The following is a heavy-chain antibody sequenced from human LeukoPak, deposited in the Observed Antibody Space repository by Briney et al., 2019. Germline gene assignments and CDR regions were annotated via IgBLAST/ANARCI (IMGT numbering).Heavy chain of an antibody. CDR1: GYGFTSYW. V-gene: IGHV5-51*01. Sequence: VESLKISCKGSGYGFTSYWIGWVRQMPGKGLEWMGIIYPGDSDTRYSPSFQGQVTISADKSISTAYLQWSSLKASDTAMYYCARTYYYDSSGYYWFDPWGQGTLVTVSS. CDR2: IYPGDSDT. D-gene: IGHD3-22*01. CDR3: ARTYYYDSSGYYWFDP. J-gene: IGHJ5*02.